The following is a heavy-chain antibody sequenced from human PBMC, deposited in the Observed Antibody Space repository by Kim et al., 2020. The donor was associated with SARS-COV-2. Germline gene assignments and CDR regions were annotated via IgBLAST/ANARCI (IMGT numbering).Heavy chain of an antibody. V-gene: IGHV1-69*04. CDR2: IIPILGIA. CDR3: ARDLGLDTAMVVFDY. J-gene: IGHJ4*02. Sequence: SVKVSCKASGGTFSSYTISWVRQAPGQGLEWMGRIIPILGIANYAQKFQGRVTITADKSTSTAYMELSSLRSEDTAVYYCARDLGLDTAMVVFDYWGQGTLVTVSS. CDR1: GGTFSSYT. D-gene: IGHD5-18*01.